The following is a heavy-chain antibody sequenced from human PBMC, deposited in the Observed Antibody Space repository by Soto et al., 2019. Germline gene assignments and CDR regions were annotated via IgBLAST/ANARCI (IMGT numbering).Heavy chain of an antibody. V-gene: IGHV1-18*01. CDR1: GYTFTSYG. Sequence: QVHLVQSGAEVKKPGASVKVSCKGSGYTFTSYGITWVRQAPGQGLEWMGWISAHNGNTDYAQRLQGRVTVTRDTSTSTAYMELRSLRSDDTALYYCARGRYGDYWGLGARVTVSS. D-gene: IGHD1-1*01. J-gene: IGHJ4*02. CDR2: ISAHNGNT. CDR3: ARGRYGDY.